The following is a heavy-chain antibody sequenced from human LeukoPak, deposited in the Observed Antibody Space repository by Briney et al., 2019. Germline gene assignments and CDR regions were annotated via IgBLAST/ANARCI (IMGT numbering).Heavy chain of an antibody. J-gene: IGHJ5*02. Sequence: GGSLRLSCAASGFTFNTYGMHWVRQAPGKGLDWVAFIQYDGSIKYYGDSMKGRFTISRDNSKNTLYLQMNSLGGDDTAVYYCAKDSGSGWYEAHFDPWGQGTLVTVSS. D-gene: IGHD6-19*01. V-gene: IGHV3-30*02. CDR2: IQYDGSIK. CDR3: AKDSGSGWYEAHFDP. CDR1: GFTFNTYG.